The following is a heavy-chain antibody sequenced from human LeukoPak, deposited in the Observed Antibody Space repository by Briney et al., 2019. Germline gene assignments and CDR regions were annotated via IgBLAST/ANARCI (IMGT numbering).Heavy chain of an antibody. V-gene: IGHV4-30-2*01. CDR3: ARDRLSGVVVTAIEYAFDI. J-gene: IGHJ3*02. CDR1: GGSISSGGYS. D-gene: IGHD2-21*02. Sequence: MSSQTLSLTCAVSGGSISSGGYSWSWIRQPPGKGLEWIGYIYHSGSTNYNPSLKSRVTISVDTSKNQFSLKLSSVTAADTAVYYCARDRLSGVVVTAIEYAFDIWGQGTMVTVSS. CDR2: IYHSGST.